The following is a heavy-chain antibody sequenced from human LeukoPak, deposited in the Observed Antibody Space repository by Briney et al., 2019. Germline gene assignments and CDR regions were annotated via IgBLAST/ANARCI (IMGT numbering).Heavy chain of an antibody. D-gene: IGHD3-16*01. CDR1: GGSIRTYY. J-gene: IGHJ4*02. Sequence: PSETLSLTCTVSGGSIRTYYWSWVRQPPGKGLEWIGYIYYSGGSNYNPSLKSRVTISVDTSKNQFSLKLNSVTAADTAVYYCARHYGTIWGQGTLVTVSS. V-gene: IGHV4-59*01. CDR2: IYYSGGS. CDR3: ARHYGTI.